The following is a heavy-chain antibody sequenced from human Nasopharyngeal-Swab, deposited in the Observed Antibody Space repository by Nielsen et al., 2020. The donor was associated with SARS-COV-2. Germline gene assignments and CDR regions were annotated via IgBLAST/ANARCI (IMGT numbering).Heavy chain of an antibody. CDR2: INHSGST. J-gene: IGHJ4*02. CDR3: ARGQGPRHYYDSSGYYYDVSGRGYYFDY. Sequence: PGKGLEWIGEINHSGSTNYNPSLKSRVTISVDTSKNQFSLKLSSVTAADTAVYYCARGQGPRHYYDSSGYYYDVSGRGYYFDYWGQGTLVTVSS. V-gene: IGHV4-34*01. D-gene: IGHD3-22*01.